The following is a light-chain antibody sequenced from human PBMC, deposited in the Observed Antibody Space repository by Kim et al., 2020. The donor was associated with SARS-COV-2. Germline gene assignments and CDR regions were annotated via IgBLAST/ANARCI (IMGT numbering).Light chain of an antibody. CDR2: DTN. V-gene: IGLV7-46*01. J-gene: IGLJ2*01. CDR1: TGTVTSGHY. Sequence: PGGTVTLPCGSTTGTVTSGHYPYWFQQKPGQAPRTLIYDTNNKHSWTPARFSGSLLGGKAALTLSGAQPEDEADYYCLIYYSGALIFGGGTQLTVL. CDR3: LIYYSGALI.